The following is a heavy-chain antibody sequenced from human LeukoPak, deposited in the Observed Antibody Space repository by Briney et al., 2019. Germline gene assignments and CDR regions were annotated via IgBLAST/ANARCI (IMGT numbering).Heavy chain of an antibody. CDR3: ARHVRNFDWLLGRPYNWFDP. CDR1: GGSISSYY. V-gene: IGHV4-59*08. J-gene: IGHJ5*02. D-gene: IGHD3-9*01. CDR2: IYYSGST. Sequence: SETLSLTCTVSGGSISSYYWSWIRQPPGKGLEWIGYIYYSGSTNYNPSLKSRVTISVDTSKNRFSLKLSSVTAADTAVYYCARHVRNFDWLLGRPYNWFDPWGQGTLVTVSS.